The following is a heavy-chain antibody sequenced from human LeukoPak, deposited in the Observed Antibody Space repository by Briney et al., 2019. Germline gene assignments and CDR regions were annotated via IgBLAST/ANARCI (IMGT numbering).Heavy chain of an antibody. V-gene: IGHV3-53*01. CDR3: ATYRQVLLPFES. CDR2: IFPSGGEI. CDR1: GFTVSSNY. D-gene: IGHD2-8*02. Sequence: HPGGSLRLSCAASGFTVSSNYMNWVRQAPGKGLEWVSSIFPSGGEIHYADSVRGRFTISRDNSKSTLSLQMNSLRAEDTAIYYCATYRQVLLPFESWGQGTLVTVSS. J-gene: IGHJ4*02.